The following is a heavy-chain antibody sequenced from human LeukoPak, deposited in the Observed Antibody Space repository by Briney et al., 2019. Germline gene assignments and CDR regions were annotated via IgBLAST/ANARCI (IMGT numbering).Heavy chain of an antibody. Sequence: GGSLRLSCAASGFTFSSYSMNWVRQAPGKGLEWVSYISSSSSTIYYADSVKGRFTISRDNAKSSLYLQMNSLRAEDTAVYYCAQRDGGKGFDYWGQGTLVTVSS. CDR2: ISSSSSTI. CDR1: GFTFSSYS. D-gene: IGHD5-24*01. J-gene: IGHJ4*02. CDR3: AQRDGGKGFDY. V-gene: IGHV3-48*04.